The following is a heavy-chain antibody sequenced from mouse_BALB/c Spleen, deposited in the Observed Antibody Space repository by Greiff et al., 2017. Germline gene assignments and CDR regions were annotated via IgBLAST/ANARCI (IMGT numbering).Heavy chain of an antibody. CDR2: IYWDDDK. D-gene: IGHD1-1*01. Sequence: QVTLKVSGPGILQPSQTLSLTCSFSGFSLSTSGMGVSWIRQPSGKGLEWLAHIYWDDDKRYNPSLKSRLTISKDTSSNQVFLKITSVDTADTATYYCARHYGSSLAYGGQGTLVTVSA. CDR3: ARHYGSSLAY. J-gene: IGHJ3*01. V-gene: IGHV8-12*01. CDR1: GFSLSTSGMG.